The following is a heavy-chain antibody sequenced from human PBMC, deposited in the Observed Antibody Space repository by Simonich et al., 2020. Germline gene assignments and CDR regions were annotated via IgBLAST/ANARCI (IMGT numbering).Heavy chain of an antibody. CDR1: GFTFSSYS. V-gene: IGHV3-21*01. CDR3: ARWIAVAGTGAYGMDV. CDR2: ISSSSSYI. Sequence: EVQLVESGGGLVKPGGSLRLSCAASGFTFSSYSMNWVRQAPGKGLEWVSSISSSSSYIYYADSVKGRFTSARENAKNALYLQMNSLRAEDTAVYYCARWIAVAGTGAYGMDVWGQGTTVTVSS. D-gene: IGHD6-19*01. J-gene: IGHJ6*02.